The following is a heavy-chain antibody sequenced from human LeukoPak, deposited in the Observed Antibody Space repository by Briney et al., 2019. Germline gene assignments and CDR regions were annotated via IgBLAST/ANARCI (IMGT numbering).Heavy chain of an antibody. D-gene: IGHD3-10*01. CDR3: ARDPYNTILYRLAH. CDR1: GCAFGTES. CDR2: ISANGQAT. J-gene: IGHJ4*02. Sequence: GGSLRLSWGAYGCAFGTESMSWVWQAPGMGLEWVSSISANGQATYYADPVEGRFTISRDNSKSTLYLQLNSLRAEDTATYYCARDPYNTILYRLAHWGQGTLVTVSS. V-gene: IGHV3-23*01.